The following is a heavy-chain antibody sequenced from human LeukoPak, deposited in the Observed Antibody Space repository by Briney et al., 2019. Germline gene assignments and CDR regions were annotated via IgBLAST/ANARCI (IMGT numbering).Heavy chain of an antibody. CDR1: GGTFSSYA. CDR3: ARVGPPPEGGDYEEGFDY. CDR2: IIPIFGTA. J-gene: IGHJ4*02. V-gene: IGHV1-69*05. Sequence: GASVKVSCKASGGTFSSYAISWVRQAPGQGLEWMGGIIPIFGTANYAQKFQGRVTITTDESTSTAYMELRSLRSDDTAVYYCARVGPPPEGGDYEEGFDYWGQGTLVTVSS. D-gene: IGHD4-17*01.